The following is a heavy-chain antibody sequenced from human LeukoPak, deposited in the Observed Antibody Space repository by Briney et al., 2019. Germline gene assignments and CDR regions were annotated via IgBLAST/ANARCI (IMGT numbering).Heavy chain of an antibody. J-gene: IGHJ2*01. CDR1: GYTFTAHY. CDR3: ARGRGTTMVRGVITTYFDL. Sequence: ASVKVSCRASGYTFTAHYIHWVRQAPGQGLEWMGWIDPNSGGTNYAQKFLGSVTMTGDASINTAFMELSRLRSDDTAIYYCARGRGTTMVRGVITTYFDLWGRGSLVTVSS. D-gene: IGHD3-10*01. CDR2: IDPNSGGT. V-gene: IGHV1-2*02.